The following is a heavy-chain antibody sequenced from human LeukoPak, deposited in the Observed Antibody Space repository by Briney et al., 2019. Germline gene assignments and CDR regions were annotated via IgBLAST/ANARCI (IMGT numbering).Heavy chain of an antibody. V-gene: IGHV1-2*02. J-gene: IGHJ4*02. CDR1: GYTFTGCY. Sequence: ASVKVSCKTSGYTFTGCYMHWVRQAPGQGLEWMGWINPNSGGTNYAQKFQGRVTMTRDTSISTAYMELSRLRSDDTAVYYCAREGGYWSSSFSNWGQGTLVTVSS. CDR3: AREGGYWSSSFSN. D-gene: IGHD6-13*01. CDR2: INPNSGGT.